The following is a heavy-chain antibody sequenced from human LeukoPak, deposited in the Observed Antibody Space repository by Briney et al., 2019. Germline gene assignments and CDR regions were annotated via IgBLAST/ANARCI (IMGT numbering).Heavy chain of an antibody. V-gene: IGHV3-66*01. CDR3: AKDTDTAMANYFDY. CDR2: IYSGGST. Sequence: GGSLRLSCAASGFTVSSNYMNWVRQAPGKGLEWVSVIYSGGSTYYADSVKGRFTISRDNSKNTLYLQMNSLRAEDTAVYYCAKDTDTAMANYFDYWGQGTLVTVSS. J-gene: IGHJ4*02. CDR1: GFTVSSNY. D-gene: IGHD5-18*01.